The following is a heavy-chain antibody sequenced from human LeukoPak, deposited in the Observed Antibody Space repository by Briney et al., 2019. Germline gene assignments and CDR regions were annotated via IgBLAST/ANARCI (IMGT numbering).Heavy chain of an antibody. V-gene: IGHV4-4*07. D-gene: IGHD3-22*01. CDR2: LQGSGST. CDR3: ARARTSFWWGSGYDRNGKGDYFDS. CDR1: GVSITNFR. Sequence: SETLSLTCTVSGVSITNFRWSWIRQSAEKGLEWIGRLQGSGSTNYNPSLQSRVTILVDTSKNQFSLRLTSVTTADTAFYFCARARTSFWWGSGYDRNGKGDYFDSWGPGTLVIVSS. J-gene: IGHJ4*01.